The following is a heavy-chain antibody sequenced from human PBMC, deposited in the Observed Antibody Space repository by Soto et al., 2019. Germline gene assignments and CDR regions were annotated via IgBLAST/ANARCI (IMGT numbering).Heavy chain of an antibody. V-gene: IGHV3-33*01. CDR3: ARDESDCSGGSCYFSFDF. Sequence: QVQLVESGGGVVQPGRSLRLSCAASGFTFSSYGMHWVRQAPGKGLEWVAVIWYDGRKKYSAESVQGRFTVSRDNSKNTLYLQMNSLRAEDTAVYYCARDESDCSGGSCYFSFDFWGQGTLVTVCS. CDR2: IWYDGRKK. J-gene: IGHJ4*02. D-gene: IGHD2-15*01. CDR1: GFTFSSYG.